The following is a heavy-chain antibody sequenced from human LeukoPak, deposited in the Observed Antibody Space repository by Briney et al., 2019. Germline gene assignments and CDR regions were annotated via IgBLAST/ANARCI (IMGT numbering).Heavy chain of an antibody. J-gene: IGHJ4*02. CDR1: GGSISSSSYY. CDR3: ARPARVGYCSSTSCPFDY. V-gene: IGHV4-39*01. Sequence: SETLSLTCTVSGGSISSSSYYWGWIRQPPGKGLEWIGSIYYSGGTYYNPSLKSRVTISVDTSKNQFSLKLSSVTAADTAVYYCARPARVGYCSSTSCPFDYWGQGTLVTVSS. CDR2: IYYSGGT. D-gene: IGHD2-2*01.